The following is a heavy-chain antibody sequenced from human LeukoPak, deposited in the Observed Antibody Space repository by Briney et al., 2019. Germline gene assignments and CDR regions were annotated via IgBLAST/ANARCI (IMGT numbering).Heavy chain of an antibody. J-gene: IGHJ5*02. Sequence: GGSLRLSCAASVFTFSSYWMHWVRQAPGKGLVWVSRINTDGSSTTYADSVKGRFTISRDNAKNTLYLQMNSLRAERMCVSYCARDTGSYKWGRVYTWFDPWGEGTLVTVSS. CDR1: VFTFSSYW. V-gene: IGHV3-74*01. D-gene: IGHD1-26*01. CDR3: ARDTGSYKWGRVYTWFDP. CDR2: INTDGSST.